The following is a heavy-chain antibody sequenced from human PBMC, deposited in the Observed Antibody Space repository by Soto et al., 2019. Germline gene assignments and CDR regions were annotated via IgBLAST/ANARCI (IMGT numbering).Heavy chain of an antibody. CDR2: ISYDGSNK. Sequence: GGSLRLSCAASVFAFSSYAMHWVRQSPGKGLEWVAVISYDGSNKYYADSVKGRFTISRDNSKNTLYLQMNSLRAEDTAVYYCARDKQQLPKYYFDYWGQGTLVTVSS. CDR1: VFAFSSYA. V-gene: IGHV3-30-3*01. D-gene: IGHD6-13*01. J-gene: IGHJ4*02. CDR3: ARDKQQLPKYYFDY.